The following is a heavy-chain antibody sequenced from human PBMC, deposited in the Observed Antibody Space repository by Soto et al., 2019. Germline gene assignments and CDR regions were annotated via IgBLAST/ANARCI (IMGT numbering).Heavy chain of an antibody. CDR3: ASFAYYYYGMDV. V-gene: IGHV4-30-4*01. Sequence: SETLSLTCTVSGGSISSGDYYWSWIRQPPGKGLEWIGYIYYSGSTYYNPSLKSRVTILVDTSKNRFSLKLSSVTAADTAVYYCASFAYYYYGMDVWGQGTAVTVSS. CDR1: GGSISSGDYY. CDR2: IYYSGST. J-gene: IGHJ6*02.